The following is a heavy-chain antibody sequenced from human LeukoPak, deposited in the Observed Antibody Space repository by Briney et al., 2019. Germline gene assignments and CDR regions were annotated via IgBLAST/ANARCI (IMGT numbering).Heavy chain of an antibody. CDR1: GFTFSSYA. J-gene: IGHJ4*02. CDR2: IYSGGGT. D-gene: IGHD3-10*01. V-gene: IGHV3-66*01. Sequence: GGSLRLSCAASGFTFSSYAMSWVRQAPGKGLEWVSVIYSGGGTYYADSVKGRFTVSRDNSKNTLYLQMNSLRAGDTAVYYCARSYYGSGTKGDYWGQGTLVTVSS. CDR3: ARSYYGSGTKGDY.